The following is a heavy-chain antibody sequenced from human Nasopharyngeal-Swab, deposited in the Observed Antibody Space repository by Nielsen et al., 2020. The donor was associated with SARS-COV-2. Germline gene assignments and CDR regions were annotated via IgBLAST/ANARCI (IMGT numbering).Heavy chain of an antibody. CDR2: IKQDGSEK. Sequence: GSLKISCAASGFTFSSYWMSWVRQAPGKGLEWVANIKQDGSEKYYVDSVKGRFTISRDNAKNSLYLQMNSLRAEDTAVYYCARDDSYENYGMDVWGQGTTVTVSS. CDR3: ARDDSYENYGMDV. CDR1: GFTFSSYW. D-gene: IGHD5-12*01. J-gene: IGHJ6*02. V-gene: IGHV3-7*01.